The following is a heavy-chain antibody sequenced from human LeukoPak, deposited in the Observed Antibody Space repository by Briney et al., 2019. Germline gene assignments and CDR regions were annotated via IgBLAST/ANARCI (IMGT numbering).Heavy chain of an antibody. CDR1: GDSINRHY. CDR2: IFYSGNT. Sequence: PSETLSLTCTVLGDSINRHYWSWVRQAPGKGLEWIGYIFYSGNTNYSPSLKSRVTISIDTSKKQCSLRLTSVTTADTAVYFCARTGDYSRATGGWIDPWGQGTLVTVSS. V-gene: IGHV4-59*11. D-gene: IGHD4-11*01. CDR3: ARTGDYSRATGGWIDP. J-gene: IGHJ5*02.